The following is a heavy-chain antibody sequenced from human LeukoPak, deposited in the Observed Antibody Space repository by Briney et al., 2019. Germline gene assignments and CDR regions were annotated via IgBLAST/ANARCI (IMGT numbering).Heavy chain of an antibody. J-gene: IGHJ1*01. V-gene: IGHV1-69*05. D-gene: IGHD1-14*01. Sequence: SVTVSCKASGGTFSSYAISWVRQAPGQGLEWMGRIIPIFGTANYAQKFQGRVTITTDESTSTAYMELSSLRSEDTAVYYCASTHRGYFQHWGQGTLVTVSS. CDR2: IIPIFGTA. CDR1: GGTFSSYA. CDR3: ASTHRGYFQH.